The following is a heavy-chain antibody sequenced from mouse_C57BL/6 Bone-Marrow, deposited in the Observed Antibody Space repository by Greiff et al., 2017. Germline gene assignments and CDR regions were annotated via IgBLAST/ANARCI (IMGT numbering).Heavy chain of an antibody. CDR2: INPNNGGT. D-gene: IGHD1-1*01. CDR1: GYTFTDYY. CDR3: ARFPPHYYGAAWFAY. V-gene: IGHV1-26*01. J-gene: IGHJ3*01. Sequence: EVQLQQSGPELVQPGASVKISCKASGYTFTDYYMNWVKQSHGKSLEWIGDINPNNGGTSYNQKFKGKATLTVDKSSSTAYMELRSLTSEDSAVYYCARFPPHYYGAAWFAYWGQGTLVTVSA.